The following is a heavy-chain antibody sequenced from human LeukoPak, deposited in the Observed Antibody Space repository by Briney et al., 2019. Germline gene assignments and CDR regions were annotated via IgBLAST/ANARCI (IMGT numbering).Heavy chain of an antibody. Sequence: SETLSLTCTVSGGSISSHYWSWIRQPPGKGLEWIGYIYYSGSTNYNPSLKSRVTMSVDTSKNQSSLKLSSVTAADTAVYYCARGANDAFDIWGQGTMVTVSS. CDR2: IYYSGST. V-gene: IGHV4-59*11. CDR1: GGSISSHY. J-gene: IGHJ3*02. CDR3: ARGANDAFDI.